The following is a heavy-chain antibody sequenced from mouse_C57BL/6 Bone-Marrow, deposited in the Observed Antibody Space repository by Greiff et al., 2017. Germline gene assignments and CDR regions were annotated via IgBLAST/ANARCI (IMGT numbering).Heavy chain of an antibody. D-gene: IGHD1-1*01. CDR2: IYPGSGNT. Sequence: VQLQQSGPELVKPGASVKISCKASGYSFTSYYIHWVKQRPGQGLEWIGWIYPGSGNTKYNEKFKGKATLTADTSSSTAYMQLSSLTSEDSAVYYCARDYYGSWFAYWGQETLVTVSA. V-gene: IGHV1-66*01. CDR1: GYSFTSYY. J-gene: IGHJ3*01. CDR3: ARDYYGSWFAY.